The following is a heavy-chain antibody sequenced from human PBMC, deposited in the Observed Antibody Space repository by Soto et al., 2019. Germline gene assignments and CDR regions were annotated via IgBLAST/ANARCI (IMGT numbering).Heavy chain of an antibody. J-gene: IGHJ4*02. V-gene: IGHV1-8*01. CDR1: GYSFTSLD. CDR3: ARRVSAGVDY. Sequence: RASVKVSCKASGYSFTSLDINWVRQTAGQGLEWMGWMEPSTGSTGYAQKFQGRVTMTRDTSINTAYMELTTLKSDDTAFYYCARRVSAGVDYWGQGTLVTVSS. CDR2: MEPSTGST. D-gene: IGHD1-26*01.